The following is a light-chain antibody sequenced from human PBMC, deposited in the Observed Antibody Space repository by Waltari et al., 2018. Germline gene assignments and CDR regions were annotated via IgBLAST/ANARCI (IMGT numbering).Light chain of an antibody. Sequence: EIVMTQSPATLSVSPGERATLSCRASQSVSGNLAWYQQKPGQAPRLVIYGASTRATGIPVRFSGSGSGTEFTLTISSLQSEDFAVYYCQQYSDWPPRTFGQGTKVEIK. CDR3: QQYSDWPPRT. CDR1: QSVSGN. V-gene: IGKV3-15*01. J-gene: IGKJ1*01. CDR2: GAS.